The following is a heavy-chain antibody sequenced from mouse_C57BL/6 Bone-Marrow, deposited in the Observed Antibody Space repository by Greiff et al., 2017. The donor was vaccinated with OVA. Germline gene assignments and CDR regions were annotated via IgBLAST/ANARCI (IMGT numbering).Heavy chain of an antibody. V-gene: IGHV1-22*01. CDR1: GYTFTDYN. CDR2: INPNNGGT. Sequence: EVHLVESGPELVKPGASVKMSCKASGYTFTDYNMHWVKQSHGKSLEWIGYINPNNGGTSYNKKFKGKATLTVNKSSSTAYMELRSLTSEDSAVYYCASPYDGPWFAYWGQGTLVTVSA. J-gene: IGHJ3*01. CDR3: ASPYDGPWFAY. D-gene: IGHD2-3*01.